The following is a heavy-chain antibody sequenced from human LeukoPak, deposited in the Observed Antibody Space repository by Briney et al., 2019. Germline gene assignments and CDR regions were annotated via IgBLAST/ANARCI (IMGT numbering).Heavy chain of an antibody. D-gene: IGHD2-15*01. V-gene: IGHV4-34*01. CDR1: GGSLRGEF. Sequence: KPAETLSLTCVVWGGSLRGEFWLGMRQSPGKGLEGIGEINHGGWTTHNPSLQRRVTLSVSTSKNQFSLNLGSVTAAGAACYYCARQGAHGQVVAATRGRPWTWFDPWGQGTLVTVSS. CDR3: ARQGAHGQVVAATRGRPWTWFDP. CDR2: INHGGWT. J-gene: IGHJ5*02.